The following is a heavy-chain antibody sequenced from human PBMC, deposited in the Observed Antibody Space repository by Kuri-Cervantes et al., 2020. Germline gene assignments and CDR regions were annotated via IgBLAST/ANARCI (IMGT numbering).Heavy chain of an antibody. CDR2: ISGSGGST. CDR3: AKDEDGNGYRVYFDY. V-gene: IGHV3-23*01. D-gene: IGHD5-24*01. CDR1: GFTFSSYA. J-gene: IGHJ4*02. Sequence: GGSLRLSCAASGFTFSSYALSWVRQAPGKGLGWVSGISGSGGSTYYADSVKGRFTISRDNSKNTLWLQMNSLRAEDTAVYYCAKDEDGNGYRVYFDYWGQGTLVTVSS.